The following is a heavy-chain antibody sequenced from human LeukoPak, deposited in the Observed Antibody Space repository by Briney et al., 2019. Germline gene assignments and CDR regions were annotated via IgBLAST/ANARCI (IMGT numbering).Heavy chain of an antibody. J-gene: IGHJ4*02. V-gene: IGHV1-18*01. CDR1: GYTFFTYG. CDR2: IAAHSGKT. CDR3: AREGAGILVAPAATYLDY. Sequence: ASVKVSCKTSGYTFFTYGITWVRQATGQGLEWMGWIAAHSGKTKYAQKFQGRVTMTTDTSTSTAYMELRSLRSDDTAMYYCAREGAGILVAPAATYLDYWGQGTLLTVSS. D-gene: IGHD2-2*01.